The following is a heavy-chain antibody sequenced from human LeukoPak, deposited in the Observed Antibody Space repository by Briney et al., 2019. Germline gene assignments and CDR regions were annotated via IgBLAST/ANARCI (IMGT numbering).Heavy chain of an antibody. J-gene: IGHJ5*02. Sequence: PSQTLSLTCTVSGGSIRSSYYYWGWIRQPPGKGLEWIGSIYDSGSTYYNPSPKSRVTISVDTSKNQFSLKLNSVTAADTAVYYCATHYGPWGQGTLVTVSS. CDR1: GGSIRSSYYY. CDR2: IYDSGST. D-gene: IGHD3-10*01. V-gene: IGHV4-39*01. CDR3: ATHYGP.